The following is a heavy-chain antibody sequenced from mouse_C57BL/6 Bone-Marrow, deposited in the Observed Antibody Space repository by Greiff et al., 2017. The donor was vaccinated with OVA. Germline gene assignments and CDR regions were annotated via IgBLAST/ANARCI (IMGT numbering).Heavy chain of an antibody. CDR1: GYTFTSYG. J-gene: IGHJ3*01. D-gene: IGHD2-5*01. V-gene: IGHV1-81*01. CDR3: SRRGYSNYWFAY. CDR2: IYPRSGNT. Sequence: QVQLQQSGAELARPGASVKLSCKASGYTFTSYGISWVKQRTGQGLEWIGEIYPRSGNTYYNEKFKGKATLTADKSSSTAYMDLLSLTSKDSSFYFCSRRGYSNYWFAYWGQGTLVTVSA.